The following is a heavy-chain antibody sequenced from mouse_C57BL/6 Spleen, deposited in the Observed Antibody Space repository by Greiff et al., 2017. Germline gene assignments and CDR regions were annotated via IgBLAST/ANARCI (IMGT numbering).Heavy chain of an antibody. D-gene: IGHD2-4*01. CDR1: GYTFTSYW. CDR2: IYPSDSET. CDR3: ARRGYYDDDGAWFAY. J-gene: IGHJ3*01. V-gene: IGHV1-61*01. Sequence: VQLQQPGAELVRPGSSVKLSCKASGYTFTSYWMDWVKQRPGQGLEWIGNIYPSDSETHSTQKFKDKATLTVDKSSSTAYMQLSSLTSEDSAVYYCARRGYYDDDGAWFAYWGQGTLVTVSA.